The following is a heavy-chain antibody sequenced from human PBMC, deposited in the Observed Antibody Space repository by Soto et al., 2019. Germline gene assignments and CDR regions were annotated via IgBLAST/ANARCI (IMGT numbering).Heavy chain of an antibody. J-gene: IGHJ4*02. D-gene: IGHD3-16*01. CDR3: AMGGSPYVWFNEY. CDR1: GGIFSSFA. Sequence: QGQLVQSGAEVKKPGSSMKVSCKASGGIFSSFAISWVRQAPGQGLEWMGGIIPVFGTTNYEQKFQDRVTITADESTTTAYMELSSLRSEDTAMYYCAMGGSPYVWFNEYWGQGTLVTVSS. CDR2: IIPVFGTT. V-gene: IGHV1-69*01.